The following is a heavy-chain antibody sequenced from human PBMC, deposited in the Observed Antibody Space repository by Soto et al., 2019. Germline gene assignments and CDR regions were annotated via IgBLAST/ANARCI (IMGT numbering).Heavy chain of an antibody. CDR2: MSNSGHLR. CDR1: GFSFSTYA. CDR3: AKDAASTSGWYYFDY. Sequence: GGSLRLSCAASGFSFSTYAMGWVRQTPGMGLEWVSVMSNSGHLRYYADSVKGRFTISRDNSENTLYLQMSSLRAEDTAVYYCAKDAASTSGWYYFDYWGQGTLVTVSS. J-gene: IGHJ4*02. V-gene: IGHV3-23*01. D-gene: IGHD6-19*01.